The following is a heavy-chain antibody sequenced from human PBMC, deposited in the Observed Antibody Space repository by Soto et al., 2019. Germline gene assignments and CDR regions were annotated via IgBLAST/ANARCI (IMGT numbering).Heavy chain of an antibody. Sequence: QVQLVESGGGVVQPGRSLRLSCAASGFTFSSYGMHWVRQAPGKGLEWVAVISYDGSNKYYADSVKGRFTISRDNSKNTLYLQMNSLRAEDTAVYYCAIDMMGKATAFDYWGQGTLVTVSS. CDR1: GFTFSSYG. V-gene: IGHV3-30*03. D-gene: IGHD3-16*01. J-gene: IGHJ4*02. CDR2: ISYDGSNK. CDR3: AIDMMGKATAFDY.